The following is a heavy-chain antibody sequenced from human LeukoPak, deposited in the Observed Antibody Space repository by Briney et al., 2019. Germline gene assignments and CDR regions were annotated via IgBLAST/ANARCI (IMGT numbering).Heavy chain of an antibody. CDR2: ISSSSSYI. V-gene: IGHV3-21*01. CDR1: GFTFSSYS. D-gene: IGHD1-26*01. CDR3: ARVGALGDGMDV. Sequence: GGSLRLSCAASGFTFSSYSMNWVRQAPGKGLEWVSSISSSSSYIYYADSVKGRFTISRDNAKNSLYLQMNSLRAEDTAVYYCARVGALGDGMDVWGQGTTVTVSS. J-gene: IGHJ6*02.